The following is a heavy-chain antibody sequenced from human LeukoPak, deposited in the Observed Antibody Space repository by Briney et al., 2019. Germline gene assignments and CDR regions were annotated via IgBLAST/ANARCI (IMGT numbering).Heavy chain of an antibody. CDR2: IIPILGIA. D-gene: IGHD3-10*01. J-gene: IGHJ4*02. CDR1: GGTFSSYA. Sequence: SVKVSCKASGGTFSSYAISWVRQAPGQGLEWMGRIIPILGIANYAQKFQGRVTITADKSTSTAYMKLSSLRSEDTAVYYCARGHGSGSYYDYWGQGTLVTVSS. CDR3: ARGHGSGSYYDY. V-gene: IGHV1-69*04.